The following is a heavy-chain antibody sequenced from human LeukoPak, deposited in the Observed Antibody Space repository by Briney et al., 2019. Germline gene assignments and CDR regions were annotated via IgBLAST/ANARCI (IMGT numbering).Heavy chain of an antibody. Sequence: GGSLRLSCTASGFTFGDYAMSWFRQAPGKGLEWVSRIDEFGRATFYADSVKGRFTISRDDATNTVYLQMNSLRADDTAIYFCTRDLVLGSGSYGHWGQGTLVTVSA. CDR1: GFTFGDYA. V-gene: IGHV3-74*01. CDR2: IDEFGRAT. CDR3: TRDLVLGSGSYGH. J-gene: IGHJ1*01. D-gene: IGHD3-10*01.